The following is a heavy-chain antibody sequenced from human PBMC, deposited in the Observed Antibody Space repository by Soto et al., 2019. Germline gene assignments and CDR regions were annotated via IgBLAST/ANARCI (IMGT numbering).Heavy chain of an antibody. CDR2: VYYTGST. V-gene: IGHV4-59*01. J-gene: IGHJ4*02. CDR3: GRSVADPGAHIYV. CDR1: GGSISGSY. D-gene: IGHD2-8*02. Sequence: SETLSLTCIVSGGSISGSYWSWIRQSPGTGLEWLGYVYYTGSTNYSPSLRSRVSISVDTSKNEFSLRLSSVTAADTAVYFWGRSVADPGAHIYVWGQGTPVTLPS.